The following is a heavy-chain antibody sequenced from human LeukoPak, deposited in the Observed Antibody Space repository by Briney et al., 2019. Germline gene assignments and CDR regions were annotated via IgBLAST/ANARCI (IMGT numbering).Heavy chain of an antibody. D-gene: IGHD3-16*01. CDR2: ISSRSTYI. CDR1: GFTFSSYS. Sequence: IPGGSLRLSCAASGFTFSSYSMNWVRQAPGKGLEWVSSISSRSTYIYHADSVKGRFTVSRDNAKNSLFLQMNSLRAEDTAVYFCAKTTRAVMAMMDVWGKGTTVTVSS. J-gene: IGHJ6*04. V-gene: IGHV3-21*01. CDR3: AKTTRAVMAMMDV.